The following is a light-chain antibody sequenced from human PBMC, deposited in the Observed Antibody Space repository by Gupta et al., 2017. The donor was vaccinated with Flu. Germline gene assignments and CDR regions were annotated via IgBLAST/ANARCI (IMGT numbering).Light chain of an antibody. V-gene: IGKV3-20*01. CDR1: ETVNNNF. CDR3: HQDKTSPYT. Sequence: LAQSPGILSVSPGERVTLSCRAGETVNNNFLVWYQQQLGQAPRVLIYGTSKRAPGIPDRFSGGGSGTDFTLTIDSLEPEDCAWYYCHQDKTSPYTFGQGTKLEI. CDR2: GTS. J-gene: IGKJ2*01.